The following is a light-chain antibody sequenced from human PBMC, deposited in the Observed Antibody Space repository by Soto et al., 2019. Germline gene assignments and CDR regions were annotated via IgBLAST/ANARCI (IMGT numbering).Light chain of an antibody. CDR2: EVS. CDR3: CSSGGSRAV. Sequence: QSALTQPASVSGSPGQSITISCTGTSSDVGSHNLVSWYQQHPGQAPKLMIYEVSKRPLGVSARFSASKSGNTASLTISGIQAEDEADYYCCSSGGSRAVFGGGTQLTVL. V-gene: IGLV2-23*02. CDR1: SSDVGSHNL. J-gene: IGLJ7*01.